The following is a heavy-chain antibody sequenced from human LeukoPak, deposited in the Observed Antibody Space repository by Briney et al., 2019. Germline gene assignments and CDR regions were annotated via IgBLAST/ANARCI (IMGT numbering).Heavy chain of an antibody. J-gene: IGHJ3*02. CDR1: GDSVSTNGAA. D-gene: IGHD7-27*01. CDR3: ARWRHITGEIYHTFDI. CDR2: TFYMSGWYT. Sequence: SQTLSLTCAISGDSVSTNGAAWNWTRQSPSRGLECLGRTFYMSGWYTDYAVSVKCRITIDPDTSKNQFSLQLKSVTPEDTAVYFCARWRHITGEIYHTFDIWGQGTMVTVSS. V-gene: IGHV6-1*01.